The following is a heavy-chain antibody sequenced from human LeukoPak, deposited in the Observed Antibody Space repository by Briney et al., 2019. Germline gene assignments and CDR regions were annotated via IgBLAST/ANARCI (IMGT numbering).Heavy chain of an antibody. J-gene: IGHJ6*03. Sequence: ASVKVSCKASGGTFSSYAISWVRQAPGQGLEWMGRIIPIFGTANYAQKFQGRVTITTDESTSTADMELSSLRSEDTAVYYCARDVDSSGPPYYYYYMDVWGKGTTVTVSS. CDR2: IIPIFGTA. V-gene: IGHV1-69*05. D-gene: IGHD6-19*01. CDR1: GGTFSSYA. CDR3: ARDVDSSGPPYYYYYMDV.